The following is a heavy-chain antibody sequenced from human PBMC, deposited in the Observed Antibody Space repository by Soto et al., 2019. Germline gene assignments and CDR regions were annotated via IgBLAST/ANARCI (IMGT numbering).Heavy chain of an antibody. CDR3: ARHGSNDFWSGYPVDFDY. CDR2: IYYSGST. Sequence: SETLSLTCPFSGGSSSSYYWSWIRQPPGKGLEWIGYIYYSGSTNYNPSLKSRVTISVDTSKNQFSLKLSSVTAADTAVYYCARHGSNDFWSGYPVDFDYWGQGTLVTVSS. V-gene: IGHV4-59*08. D-gene: IGHD3-3*01. J-gene: IGHJ4*02. CDR1: GGSSSSYY.